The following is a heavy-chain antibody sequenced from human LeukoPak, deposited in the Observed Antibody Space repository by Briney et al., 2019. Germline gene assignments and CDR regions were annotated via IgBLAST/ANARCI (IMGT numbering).Heavy chain of an antibody. Sequence: ASVKVSGNASGYTFTSYDINWVRQATGQGLEGMGWMNPNSGNTGYAQKFQGRVTMTRNTSISTAYMELSSLRSEDTAVYYSARASRGYSGYGYYHYYYMDVWGKGTTVTVSS. D-gene: IGHD5-12*01. CDR1: GYTFTSYD. CDR2: MNPNSGNT. J-gene: IGHJ6*03. V-gene: IGHV1-8*01. CDR3: ARASRGYSGYGYYHYYYMDV.